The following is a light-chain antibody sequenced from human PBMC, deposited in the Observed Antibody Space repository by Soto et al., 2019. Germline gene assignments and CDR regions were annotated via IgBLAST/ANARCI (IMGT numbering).Light chain of an antibody. V-gene: IGKV2-30*01. Sequence: DVVMTQSPLSLPVTLGQSASISCTSSQSLVYADGNTYLNWLQQRPGQSPRRLIYKVFNRDSGVPDRFSGSASGSEFTLTISRVEAEDIRVYYCMQTAHWPYTFGRRTQVNIK. J-gene: IGKJ2*01. CDR1: QSLVYADGNTY. CDR3: MQTAHWPYT. CDR2: KVF.